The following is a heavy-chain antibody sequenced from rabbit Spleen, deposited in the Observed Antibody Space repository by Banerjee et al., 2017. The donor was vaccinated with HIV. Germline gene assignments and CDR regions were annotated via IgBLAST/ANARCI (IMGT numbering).Heavy chain of an antibody. J-gene: IGHJ6*01. CDR2: INAITGKP. CDR3: ARDSGSSFSSYGMDL. D-gene: IGHD8-1*01. V-gene: IGHV1S45*01. CDR1: GFSLSSYN. Sequence: QEQLEESGGGLVTPGGTLTLTCTASGFSLSSYNMGWVRQAPGKGLEWIACINAITGKPVYANWAKGRSTCSKTSSTTVTLQMTRLTAADTATYFCARDSGSSFSSYGMDLWGQGTLVTVS.